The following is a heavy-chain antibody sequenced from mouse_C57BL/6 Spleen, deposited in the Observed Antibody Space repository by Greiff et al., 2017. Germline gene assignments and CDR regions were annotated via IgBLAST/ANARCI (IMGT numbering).Heavy chain of an antibody. CDR3: ARLFGNYEDYAMDY. CDR1: GFTFSDYG. D-gene: IGHD2-1*01. CDR2: ISSGSSTI. V-gene: IGHV5-17*01. J-gene: IGHJ4*01. Sequence: VQLKQSGGGLVKPGGSLKLSCAASGFTFSDYGMHWVRQAPEKGLEWVAYISSGSSTIYYADTVKGRFTISRDNAKNTLFLQMTSLRSEDTAMYYCARLFGNYEDYAMDYWGQGTSVTVSS.